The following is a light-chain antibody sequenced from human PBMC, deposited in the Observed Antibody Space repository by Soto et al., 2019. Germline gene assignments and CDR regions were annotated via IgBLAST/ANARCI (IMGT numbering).Light chain of an antibody. V-gene: IGKV1-39*01. CDR3: QQSYSSPWT. CDR1: QIISTY. J-gene: IGKJ1*01. Sequence: DIQMTQSPSSLSESVGDRVTISCRSSQIISTYLNWYQQKPGTAPRLLISRASTVQSGVPPRFSGSGSGRDFTLTISSLRPEDIGTDYCQQSYSSPWTFGTGTRVEI. CDR2: RAS.